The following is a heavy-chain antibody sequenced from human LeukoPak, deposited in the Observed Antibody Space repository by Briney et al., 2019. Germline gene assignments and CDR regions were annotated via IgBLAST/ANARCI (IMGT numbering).Heavy chain of an antibody. Sequence: GASVKVSCKASGYTFTSYDINWVRQATGQGLEWMGWMSPNSGNTGYAQKFQGRVTMTRNTSISTAYMELSSLRSEDTAVYYCARDLDQYSGRYGGFGHDFWGQGTLVTVSS. CDR1: GYTFTSYD. J-gene: IGHJ4*02. CDR3: ARDLDQYSGRYGGFGHDF. D-gene: IGHD1-26*01. CDR2: MSPNSGNT. V-gene: IGHV1-8*01.